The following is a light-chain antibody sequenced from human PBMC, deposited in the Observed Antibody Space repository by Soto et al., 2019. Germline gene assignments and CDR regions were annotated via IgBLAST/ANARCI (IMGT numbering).Light chain of an antibody. CDR1: SSDVGRYNL. J-gene: IGLJ2*01. Sequence: QSALTQPASVSGSLGQSITISCTGSSSDVGRYNLVSWYQQHPGNAPKLLIYEDIERPSGVSNRFSGSKSGNTASLTISGLQTEDEADYYCCSYAGGTSVVFGGGTKLTVL. V-gene: IGLV2-23*01. CDR2: EDI. CDR3: CSYAGGTSVV.